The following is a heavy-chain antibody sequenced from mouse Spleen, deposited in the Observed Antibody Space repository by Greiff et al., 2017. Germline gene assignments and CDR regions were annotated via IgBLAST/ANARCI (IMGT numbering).Heavy chain of an antibody. CDR3: ARLGNYYGPSMDY. D-gene: IGHD1-1*01. CDR1: GYTFTSYV. Sequence: VQLQQSGPELVKPGASVKMSCKASGYTFTSYVMHWVKQKPGQGLEWIGYINPYNDGTKYNEKFKGKATLTSDKSSSTAYMELSSLTSEDSAVYYCARLGNYYGPSMDYWGQGTSVTVSS. J-gene: IGHJ4*01. V-gene: IGHV1-14*01. CDR2: INPYNDGT.